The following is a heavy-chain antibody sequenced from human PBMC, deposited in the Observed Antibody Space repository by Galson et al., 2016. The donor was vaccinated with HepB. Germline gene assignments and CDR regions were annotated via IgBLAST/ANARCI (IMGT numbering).Heavy chain of an antibody. CDR1: GFIFSTYA. Sequence: SLRLSCAASGFIFSTYAMHWVRQAPGKGLEWVAVISHDGTKTYYADSVRGRFIISRDKSKNTLFLQVDSLGAEDTAVYYCARDFSAGYSGYDFPGGFWGQGTLVIVSS. CDR2: ISHDGTKT. CDR3: ARDFSAGYSGYDFPGGF. J-gene: IGHJ4*02. D-gene: IGHD5-12*01. V-gene: IGHV3-30-3*01.